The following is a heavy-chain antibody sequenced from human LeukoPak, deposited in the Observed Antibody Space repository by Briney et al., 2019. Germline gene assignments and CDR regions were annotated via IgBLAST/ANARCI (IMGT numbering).Heavy chain of an antibody. J-gene: IGHJ3*02. V-gene: IGHV5-51*01. CDR3: AREIYGSGRYDAFDI. D-gene: IGHD3-10*01. CDR2: IYPGDSDT. CDR1: GYSFTRYW. Sequence: PGESLKISCKGSGYSFTRYWIGWVRQMPGKGLEWMGIIYPGDSDTRYSPSFQGQVTISADKSISTAYLQWSSLKASDTAMYYCAREIYGSGRYDAFDIWGQGTMVTVSS.